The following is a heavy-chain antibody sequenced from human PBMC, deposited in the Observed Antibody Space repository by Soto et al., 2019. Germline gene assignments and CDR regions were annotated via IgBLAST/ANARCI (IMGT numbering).Heavy chain of an antibody. CDR3: ARQYSSSWYGHYYYGMDV. J-gene: IGHJ6*02. CDR1: GGSISSYY. V-gene: IGHV4-59*01. CDR2: IYYSGST. D-gene: IGHD6-13*01. Sequence: SETLSLTCTVSGGSISSYYWSWIRQPPGKGLEWIGYIYYSGSTNYNPSLKSRVTISVDTSKNQFSLKLSSVTAADTAVYYCARQYSSSWYGHYYYGMDVWGQGTTVTVYS.